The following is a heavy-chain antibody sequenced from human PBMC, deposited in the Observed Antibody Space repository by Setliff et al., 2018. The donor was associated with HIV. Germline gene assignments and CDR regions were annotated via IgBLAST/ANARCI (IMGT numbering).Heavy chain of an antibody. D-gene: IGHD2-21*01. Sequence: GGSLRLSCAASGFTFSSFWMHWVRQAPGKGLMWVSRISSDGRYTDYADSVKGRFTVSRDSAKNTLYLQMNSLRAEDTAVYYCVGMDIVVVLPPDVWGQGTTVTVSS. J-gene: IGHJ6*02. CDR3: VGMDIVVVLPPDV. CDR1: GFTFSSFW. CDR2: ISSDGRYT. V-gene: IGHV3-74*01.